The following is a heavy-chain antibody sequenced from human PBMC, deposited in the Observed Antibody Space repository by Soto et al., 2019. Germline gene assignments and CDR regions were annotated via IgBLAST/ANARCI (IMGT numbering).Heavy chain of an antibody. V-gene: IGHV3-15*01. CDR3: TTIVLFPFDP. D-gene: IGHD2-15*01. Sequence: GSLRLSCRTSGFTFTNAWMNWVRLTAGNGLEWVGRINSKSDGETAEYAAPVKGRFIISRDDSTDTLYLEMNNLTSEDSAVYYCTTIVLFPFDPWRQRVLVTVSS. CDR2: INSKSDGETA. CDR1: GFTFTNAW. J-gene: IGHJ5*02.